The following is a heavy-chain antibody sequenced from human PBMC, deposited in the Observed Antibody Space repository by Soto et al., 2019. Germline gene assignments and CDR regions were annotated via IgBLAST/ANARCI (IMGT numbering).Heavy chain of an antibody. J-gene: IGHJ4*02. CDR2: INSDGSST. CDR3: ASSSGWRDWYYFDY. V-gene: IGHV3-74*01. Sequence: GGSLRLSCAASGFTFSSYWMHWVRQAPGKGLVWVSRINSDGSSTSYADSVKGRFTISRDNAKNTLHLQMNSLRAEDTAVYYCASSSGWRDWYYFDYWGQGTLVTVSS. D-gene: IGHD6-19*01. CDR1: GFTFSSYW.